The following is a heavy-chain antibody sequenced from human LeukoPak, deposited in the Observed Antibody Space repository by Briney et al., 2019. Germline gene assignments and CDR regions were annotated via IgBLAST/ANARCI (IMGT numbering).Heavy chain of an antibody. CDR3: ARHEPVITLSSYYYGMDV. Sequence: PGGSLRLSCAASGFTFSTYSMNWVRQAPGKGLEWVSSISTSSTYIYYSDSVKGRFTISTYNAKNSLYLQMNSLRAEDTAVYYCARHEPVITLSSYYYGMDVWGPGTTVTVSS. CDR1: GFTFSTYS. D-gene: IGHD1-14*01. V-gene: IGHV3-21*01. J-gene: IGHJ6*02. CDR2: ISTSSTYI.